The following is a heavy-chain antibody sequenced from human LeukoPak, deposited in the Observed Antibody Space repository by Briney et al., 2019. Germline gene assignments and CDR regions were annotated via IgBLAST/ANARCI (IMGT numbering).Heavy chain of an antibody. CDR3: AKDPSRYCSGGSSYGSDY. D-gene: IGHD2-15*01. J-gene: IGHJ4*02. CDR2: ISYDGSNK. Sequence: GGSLRLSCAASGFTFSSYGMHWVRQAPGKGLEWVAVISYDGSNKYYADSVKGRFTISRDNSKNTLYLQMNSLRAEDTAVYYCAKDPSRYCSGGSSYGSDYWGQGTLVTVSS. CDR1: GFTFSSYG. V-gene: IGHV3-30*18.